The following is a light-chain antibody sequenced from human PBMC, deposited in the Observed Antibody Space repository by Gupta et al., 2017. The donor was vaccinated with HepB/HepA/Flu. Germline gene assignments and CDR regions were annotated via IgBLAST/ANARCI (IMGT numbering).Light chain of an antibody. CDR3: RQHNSFPWT. J-gene: IGKJ1*01. V-gene: IGKV1-17*01. CDR1: QGIRNE. CDR2: AAS. Sequence: DIKMTKSPSSLSASVGDRVTITCRASQGIRNELGWYQQKPGKAPKRLIYAASSLQSGVPSRFSGSGSGTEFTLTISRLQPEDFATYYCRQHNSFPWTFGQGTKVEVK.